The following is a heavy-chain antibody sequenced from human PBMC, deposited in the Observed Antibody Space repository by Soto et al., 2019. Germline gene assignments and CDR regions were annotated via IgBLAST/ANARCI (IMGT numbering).Heavy chain of an antibody. CDR2: MNPNSGNT. CDR1: GYTFTSYD. D-gene: IGHD3-9*01. Sequence: QVQLVQSGAEVKKPGASVKVSCKASGYTFTSYDINWVRQATGQGLEWMGWMNPNSGNTGYAQKFQGRVTITRNTSISTVSMELTSLRSEETAVYYCARNRVLRSFDWPPRDPPNCFDPWGQGNLVTVSS. CDR3: ARNRVLRSFDWPPRDPPNCFDP. J-gene: IGHJ5*02. V-gene: IGHV1-8*01.